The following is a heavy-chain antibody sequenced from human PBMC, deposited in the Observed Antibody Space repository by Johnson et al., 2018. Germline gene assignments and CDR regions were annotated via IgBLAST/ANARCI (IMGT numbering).Heavy chain of an antibody. V-gene: IGHV3-53*01. CDR3: ARDAPLAAFDI. J-gene: IGHJ3*02. CDR2: SYSGGST. Sequence: EVQLVESGGGLIQPGGSLRLSCAASGFTVSSNYMSWVRQAPGTGLEWGSGSYSGGSTYYADPVKGRFTISRDNSKNTLYLQLNSLRAEDQAVYYCARDAPLAAFDIWGHGTMVTVSS. D-gene: IGHD3-3*02. CDR1: GFTVSSNY.